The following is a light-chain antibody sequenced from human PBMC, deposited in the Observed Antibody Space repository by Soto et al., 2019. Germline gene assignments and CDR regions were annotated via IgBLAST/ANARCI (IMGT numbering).Light chain of an antibody. CDR1: SSDVGGYNY. Sequence: QSALTQPPSASGSPGQSVTISCTGTSSDVGGYNYVSWYQQHPGKAPNLMIYEVSKRPSGVPDRLSGSKSGNTASLTVSGLQVEDEADYYCASYTGSDTLVFGGGTKLTVL. V-gene: IGLV2-8*01. J-gene: IGLJ2*01. CDR2: EVS. CDR3: ASYTGSDTLV.